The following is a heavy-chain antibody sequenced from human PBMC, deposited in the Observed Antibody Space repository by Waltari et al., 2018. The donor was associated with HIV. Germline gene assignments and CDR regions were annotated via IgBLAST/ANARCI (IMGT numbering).Heavy chain of an antibody. CDR1: GFPFRTSD. Sequence: EMQLAESGGGLLQPGESLRLSCVASGFPFRTSDMNCMRQTPEKGLEWISTISGSGGVTNYAASVKGRFTVSRDNSQNTLYLQMTTLRADDTATYYCARGAKAGPYYHYYLDVWGKGTTVTVS. V-gene: IGHV3-23*04. CDR3: ARGAKAGPYYHYYLDV. J-gene: IGHJ6*03. CDR2: ISGSGGVT. D-gene: IGHD6-13*01.